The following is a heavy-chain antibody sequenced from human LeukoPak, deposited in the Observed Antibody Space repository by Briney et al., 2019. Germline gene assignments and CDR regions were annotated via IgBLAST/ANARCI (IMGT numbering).Heavy chain of an antibody. Sequence: GGSLRLSCTASGFTFSSYAMSWVRQAPGKGLEWVSAISGSGGSTYYADSVKGRFTISRDNSKNTLYLQMNSLRAEDTAVYYCAKDHSGSYFSFDYWGQGTLVTVSS. D-gene: IGHD1-26*01. J-gene: IGHJ4*02. CDR1: GFTFSSYA. CDR3: AKDHSGSYFSFDY. CDR2: ISGSGGST. V-gene: IGHV3-23*01.